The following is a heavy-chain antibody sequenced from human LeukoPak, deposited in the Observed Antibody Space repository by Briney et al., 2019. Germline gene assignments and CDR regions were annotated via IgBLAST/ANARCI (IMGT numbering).Heavy chain of an antibody. V-gene: IGHV1-2*02. CDR2: INPNSGGT. Sequence: ASVKVSCKASGYTFTDYYIHWVRQAPGQGLEWMGWINPNSGGTNYAQNFQGRVTMTRDTSISTAYMELSRLRSDDTAVYYCARGYCSGGSCNNWFDPWGQGTLVTVSS. CDR3: ARGYCSGGSCNNWFDP. J-gene: IGHJ5*02. D-gene: IGHD2-15*01. CDR1: GYTFTDYY.